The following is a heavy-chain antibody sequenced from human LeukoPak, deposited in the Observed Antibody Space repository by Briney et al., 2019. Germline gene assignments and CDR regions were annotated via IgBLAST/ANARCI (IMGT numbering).Heavy chain of an antibody. J-gene: IGHJ4*02. CDR1: GFTVSSTY. CDR3: ARGRPAHYFDS. CDR2: IYSGGYT. D-gene: IGHD6-6*01. V-gene: IGHV3-66*01. Sequence: GGSLRLSCAASGFTVSSTYLTWFRQAPGKGLEWLSVIYSGGYTYYADSVKGRFFISRDISENMVYPQMNSLSVEDTAVYFCARGRPAHYFDSWGPGTLVTVS.